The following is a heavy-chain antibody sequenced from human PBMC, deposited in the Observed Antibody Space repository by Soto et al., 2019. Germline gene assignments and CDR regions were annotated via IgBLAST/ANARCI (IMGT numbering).Heavy chain of an antibody. D-gene: IGHD3-22*01. J-gene: IGHJ4*02. V-gene: IGHV3-23*01. CDR3: AKKGGSPYYYDSSGYYWDY. Sequence: VQLLASGGGLVQPGGSLRLSCAASGFTFSSYAMSWVRQAPGKGLEWVSAISGSGGSTYYADSVKGRFTISRDNSKNTLYLQMNSLRAEDTAVYYCAKKGGSPYYYDSSGYYWDYWGQGTLVTVSS. CDR2: ISGSGGST. CDR1: GFTFSSYA.